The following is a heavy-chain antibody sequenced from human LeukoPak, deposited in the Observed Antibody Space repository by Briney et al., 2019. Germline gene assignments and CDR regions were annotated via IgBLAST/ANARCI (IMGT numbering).Heavy chain of an antibody. J-gene: IGHJ5*02. D-gene: IGHD3-3*01. Sequence: SVKVSCKASGGTFISYAISWVRQAPGQGLEWMGGIIPIFGTANYAQKFQGRVTITADESTSTAYMELSSLRSEDTAVHYCARMRFYDFWSGYYWFDPWGQGTLVTVSS. V-gene: IGHV1-69*13. CDR1: GGTFISYA. CDR3: ARMRFYDFWSGYYWFDP. CDR2: IIPIFGTA.